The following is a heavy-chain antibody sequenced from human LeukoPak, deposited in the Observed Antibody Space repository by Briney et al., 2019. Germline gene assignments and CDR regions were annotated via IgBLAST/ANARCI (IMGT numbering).Heavy chain of an antibody. J-gene: IGHJ4*02. Sequence: SVKVSCKASGGTFNSYAISWVRQAPGQGLEWMGGIIPIFGTTNYARKFRGRVTLTADKSTRTAYMELSSLRSEDTAVYYCAGDNDSRDPPHFDYWGQGTLVTVSS. V-gene: IGHV1-69*06. CDR3: AGDNDSRDPPHFDY. CDR2: IIPIFGTT. D-gene: IGHD3-16*01. CDR1: GGTFNSYA.